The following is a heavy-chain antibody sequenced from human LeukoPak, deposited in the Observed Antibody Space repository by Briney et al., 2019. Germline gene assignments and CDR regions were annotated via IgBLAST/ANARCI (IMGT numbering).Heavy chain of an antibody. Sequence: SETLSLTCTVSGGSFISSTYYWGWIRQPPGKGLEWIGSIYNDGGTHYNPSLKSRVTISVDTSKKQFSLKVNSVTAADTAVYYCAGYIAGTILDYWGQGTLVTVSS. V-gene: IGHV4-39*01. CDR3: AGYIAGTILDY. D-gene: IGHD5-12*01. CDR1: GGSFISSTYY. CDR2: IYNDGGT. J-gene: IGHJ4*02.